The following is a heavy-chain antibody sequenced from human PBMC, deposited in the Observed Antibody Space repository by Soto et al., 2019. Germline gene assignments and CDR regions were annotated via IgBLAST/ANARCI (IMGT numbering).Heavy chain of an antibody. J-gene: IGHJ6*02. CDR2: INAGNGNT. Sequence: ASVKVSCKASGYTFTSYAMHWVRQAPGQRLEWMGWINAGNGNTKYSQKFQGRVTMTRDTSTSTVYMELSSLRSEDTAVYYCARDEWEMATAIWGQGTTVTVSS. D-gene: IGHD1-26*01. CDR3: ARDEWEMATAI. V-gene: IGHV1-3*01. CDR1: GYTFTSYA.